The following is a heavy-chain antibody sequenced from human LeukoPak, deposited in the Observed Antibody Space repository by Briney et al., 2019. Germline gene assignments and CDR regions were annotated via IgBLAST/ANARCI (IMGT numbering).Heavy chain of an antibody. CDR1: GFIFRNYA. D-gene: IGHD5-24*01. CDR3: ANDQTGDGYNSI. J-gene: IGHJ4*02. Sequence: GGSLRLSCAASGFIFRNYAMSWLRQAPGKGLEWVSPVHGRNFYADSVKGRFTISRHYSRSTLYLQFDNLRAEDTAVYYCANDQTGDGYNSIWGPGTLVTVSS. V-gene: IGHV3-23*01. CDR2: VHGRN.